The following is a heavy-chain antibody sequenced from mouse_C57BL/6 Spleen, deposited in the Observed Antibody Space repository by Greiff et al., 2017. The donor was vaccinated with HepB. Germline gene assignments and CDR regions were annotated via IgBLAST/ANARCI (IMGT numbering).Heavy chain of an antibody. J-gene: IGHJ4*01. D-gene: IGHD2-3*01. CDR3: TRCDGYNYAMDY. CDR1: GFNIKDDY. CDR2: IDPENGDT. Sequence: VQLQQSGAELVRPGASVKLSCTASGFNIKDDYMAWVQQRPEQGLEWIGWIDPENGDTEYASKFQGTATITADTSSNTAYLQLSSLTSEDTAVYYCTRCDGYNYAMDYWGQGTSVTVSS. V-gene: IGHV14-4*01.